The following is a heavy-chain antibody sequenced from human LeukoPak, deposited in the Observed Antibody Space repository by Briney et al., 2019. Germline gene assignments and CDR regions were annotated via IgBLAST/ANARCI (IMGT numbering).Heavy chain of an antibody. CDR2: IKSKTDGGTT. CDR1: GFTFSNAW. J-gene: IGHJ4*02. V-gene: IGHV3-15*01. Sequence: GGSLRLSCAASGFTFSNAWMSWVRQAPGKGLEWVGRIKSKTDGGTTDYAAPVKGRFTISRDDSKNTLYLQMNSLKTEDTAVYYCTTDQHIVVVPLFDYWGQGTLVTVSS. CDR3: TTDQHIVVVPLFDY. D-gene: IGHD2-21*01.